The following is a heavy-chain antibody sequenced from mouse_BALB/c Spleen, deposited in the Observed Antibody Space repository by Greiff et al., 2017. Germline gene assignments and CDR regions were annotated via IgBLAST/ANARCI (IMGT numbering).Heavy chain of an antibody. D-gene: IGHD2-3*01. CDR1: GFTFSSFG. V-gene: IGHV5-17*02. CDR2: ISSGSSTI. J-gene: IGHJ3*01. CDR3: ARGGGYYEWFAY. Sequence: EVHLVESGGGLVQPGGSRKLSCAASGFTFSSFGMHWVRQAPEKGLEWVAYISSGSSTIYYADTVKGRFTISRDNPKNTLFLQMTSLRSEDTAMYYCARGGGYYEWFAYWGQGTLVTVSA.